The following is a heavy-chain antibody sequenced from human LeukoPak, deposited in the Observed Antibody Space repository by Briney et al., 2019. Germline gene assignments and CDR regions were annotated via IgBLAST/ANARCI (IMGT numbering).Heavy chain of an antibody. J-gene: IGHJ6*02. CDR1: GGSISSYY. Sequence: PSETLSLTCTVSGGSISSYYWSWIRQPPGKGLEWIGYIYYSGSTNYNPSLKSRVTISVGTSKNQFSLKLSSVTAADTAVYYCARVSSSGWYDYYYYGMDAWGQGTTVTVSS. CDR2: IYYSGST. V-gene: IGHV4-59*01. D-gene: IGHD6-19*01. CDR3: ARVSSSGWYDYYYYGMDA.